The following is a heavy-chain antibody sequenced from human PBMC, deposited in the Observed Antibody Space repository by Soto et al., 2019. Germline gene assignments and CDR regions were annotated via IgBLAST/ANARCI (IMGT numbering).Heavy chain of an antibody. CDR3: ARSPEYSSSSLIDYYYYGMDV. J-gene: IGHJ6*02. CDR1: GGSISSYY. D-gene: IGHD6-6*01. CDR2: IYTSGST. Sequence: PSETLSLTCTVSGGSISSYYWSWIRQPAGKGLEWIGRIYTSGSTNYNPSLKSRVTMSVDTSKNQFSLQLNSVTPEDTAVYYCARSPEYSSSSLIDYYYYGMDVWAKGPRSPSP. V-gene: IGHV4-4*07.